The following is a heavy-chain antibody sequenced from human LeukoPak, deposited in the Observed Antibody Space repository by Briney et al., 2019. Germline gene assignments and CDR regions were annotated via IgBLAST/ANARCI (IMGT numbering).Heavy chain of an antibody. V-gene: IGHV3-21*01. CDR2: ISRSSSHI. CDR1: GFTFSTYD. Sequence: GGSLRLSCAASGFTFSTYDMNWVRQAPGKGLEWVAYISRSSSHIYYADSMKGRLTIPRDNARSSVYLQMDSLRDEDTAIYYCARDRAALARMGGMDVWGQGTTVTVFS. D-gene: IGHD5-12*01. CDR3: ARDRAALARMGGMDV. J-gene: IGHJ6*02.